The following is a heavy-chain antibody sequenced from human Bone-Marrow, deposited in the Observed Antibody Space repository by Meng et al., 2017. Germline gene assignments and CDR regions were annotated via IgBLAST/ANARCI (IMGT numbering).Heavy chain of an antibody. V-gene: IGHV1-2*02. CDR1: GYTFTGYY. D-gene: IGHD2-15*01. CDR3: AREGGPDKWFDP. CDR2: LNPNGGGT. Sequence: QVQLVRSWAEVKKPGASVTVSCKASGYTFTGYYIHWVRQAPGQGLEWMGWLNPNGGGTYYAQQFQGRVTMTRDTSINTAYLELSRLTSADTAVYYCAREGGPDKWFDPWGQGTLVTVSS. J-gene: IGHJ5*02.